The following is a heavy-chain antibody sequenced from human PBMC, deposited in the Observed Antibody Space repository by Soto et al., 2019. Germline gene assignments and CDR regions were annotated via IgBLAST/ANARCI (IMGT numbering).Heavy chain of an antibody. CDR1: GFTFSSYG. CDR3: AKDLRITIFGVVS. Sequence: PGGSLRLSCAASGFTFSSYGMHWVRQAPGKGLEWVAVISYDGSNKYYADSVKGRFTISRDNSKNTLYLQMNSLRAEDTAVYYCAKDLRITIFGVVSWGQGTLVTVSS. CDR2: ISYDGSNK. J-gene: IGHJ4*02. V-gene: IGHV3-30*18. D-gene: IGHD3-3*01.